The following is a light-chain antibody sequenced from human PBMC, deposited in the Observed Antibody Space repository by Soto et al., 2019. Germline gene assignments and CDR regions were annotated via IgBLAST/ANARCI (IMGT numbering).Light chain of an antibody. CDR3: QQYNNWPPLT. V-gene: IGKV3-15*01. CDR2: AAS. J-gene: IGKJ4*01. Sequence: ELVMTQSPATLSVSPGERVTLACRASQSVSNNLAWYQQKPGQAPRLLIYAASTRATGLPARFSGSGSGTHFTLTISSLQSEDFAVYYCQQYNNWPPLTFGGGTKVAIK. CDR1: QSVSNN.